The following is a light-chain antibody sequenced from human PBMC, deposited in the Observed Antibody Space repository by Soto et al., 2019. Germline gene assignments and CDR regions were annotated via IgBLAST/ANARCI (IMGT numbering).Light chain of an antibody. CDR1: SSDVGGYNY. V-gene: IGLV2-14*01. CDR3: SSYTSSSTLPYV. Sequence: QSALTQPDSVSGSPGQSITISCTGTSSDVGGYNYVSCYQQHPGKAPKLMIYDVSNRPSGVSNRFSGSKSGNTASLTISGLQAEDEADYYCSSYTSSSTLPYVFGTGTKLTVL. CDR2: DVS. J-gene: IGLJ1*01.